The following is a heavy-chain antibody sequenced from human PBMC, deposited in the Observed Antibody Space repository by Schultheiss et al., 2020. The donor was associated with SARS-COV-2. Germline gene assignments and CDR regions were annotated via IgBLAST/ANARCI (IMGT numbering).Heavy chain of an antibody. D-gene: IGHD2-2*01. CDR2: ISGSGGST. CDR3: ARVGCSSTSCYQNDY. J-gene: IGHJ4*02. CDR1: GFTFSSYA. Sequence: GGSLRLSCAASGFTFSSYAMHWVRQAPGKGLEWVSAISGSGGSTYYADSVKGRFTISRHNSKNTLYLQMNSLRAEDTAVYYCARVGCSSTSCYQNDYWGQGTLVTVSS. V-gene: IGHV3-23*01.